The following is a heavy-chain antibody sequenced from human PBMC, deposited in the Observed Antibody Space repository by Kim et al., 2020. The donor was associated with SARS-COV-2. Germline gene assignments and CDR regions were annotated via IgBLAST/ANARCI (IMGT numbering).Heavy chain of an antibody. D-gene: IGHD3-10*01. V-gene: IGHV3-7*01. Sequence: CVDSVKGRFTSSRDNAKNSLYLHMNSLRAEDTAVYYCAKHISRGVTFDYWGQGTLITVSS. CDR3: AKHISRGVTFDY. J-gene: IGHJ4*02.